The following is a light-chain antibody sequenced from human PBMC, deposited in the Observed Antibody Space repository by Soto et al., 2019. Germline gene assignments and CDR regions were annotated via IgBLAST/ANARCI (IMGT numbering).Light chain of an antibody. CDR2: GAS. CDR1: QSVRSN. J-gene: IGKJ1*01. CDR3: QQYNNWPPA. V-gene: IGKV3-15*01. Sequence: EIVMTQSPATLSVSPGERATLSCRASQSVRSNLAWYQQKPGQAPRLLIYGASTRETGIPARFSGSGSGTEFTLTISSLQSEDFAVYYCQQYNNWPPAFGQGTKVDIK.